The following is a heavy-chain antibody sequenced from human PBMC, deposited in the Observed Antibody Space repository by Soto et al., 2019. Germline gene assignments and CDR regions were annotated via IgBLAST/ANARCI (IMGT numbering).Heavy chain of an antibody. CDR1: GFSISSSSYY. D-gene: IGHD3-10*01. CDR3: ARRGSGSYSDY. V-gene: IGHV4-39*01. CDR2: IYYSGST. J-gene: IGHJ4*02. Sequence: SETLSLTCTVSGFSISSSSYYWGWIRQPPGKGLEWIGSIYYSGSTYYNPSLKSRVTISVDTSKNQFSLKLSSVTAADTAVYYCARRGSGSYSDYWGQGTLVTVSS.